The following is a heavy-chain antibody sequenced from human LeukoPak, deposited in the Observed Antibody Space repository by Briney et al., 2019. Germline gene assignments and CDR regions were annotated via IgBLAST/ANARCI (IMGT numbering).Heavy chain of an antibody. CDR2: INPNSGGT. V-gene: IGHV1-2*04. CDR3: ARGSSSWYAGEYGMGV. D-gene: IGHD6-13*01. J-gene: IGHJ6*02. Sequence: ASVKVSCKASGYTLTSYDINWVRQAPGQGLEWMGWINPNSGGTNYAQKFQGWVTMTRDTSISTAYMELSRLRSDDTAVYYCARGSSSWYAGEYGMGVWGQGTTVTVSS. CDR1: GYTLTSYD.